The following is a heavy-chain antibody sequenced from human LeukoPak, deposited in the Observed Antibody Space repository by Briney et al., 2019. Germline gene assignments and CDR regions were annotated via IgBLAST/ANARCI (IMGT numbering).Heavy chain of an antibody. CDR3: ARVRDQLLTFDY. V-gene: IGHV4-38-2*02. CDR1: GYSISSGYY. Sequence: PSETLSLTCTVSGYSISSGYYWGWIRQPPGKGLEWIGSIYHSGSTYYNPSLKSRVTISVDTSKNQFSLKLSSVTAADTAVYYCARVRDQLLTFDYWGQGTLVTVSS. J-gene: IGHJ4*02. CDR2: IYHSGST. D-gene: IGHD2-2*01.